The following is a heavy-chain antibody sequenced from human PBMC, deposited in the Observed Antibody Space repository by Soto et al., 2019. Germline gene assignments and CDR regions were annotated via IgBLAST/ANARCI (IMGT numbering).Heavy chain of an antibody. CDR1: GYTFTNYW. CDR2: IYPGDSDT. J-gene: IGHJ6*02. D-gene: IGHD2-2*01. V-gene: IGHV5-51*01. CDR3: ARHAPHGYCSSTSCGAPYYYGMDV. Sequence: GESLKISCKGSGYTFTNYWIGWVRQMPGKGLEWMGIIYPGDSDTKYNPSFQGQVTISADKSITTTYLRWSSLKASDTAMYYCARHAPHGYCSSTSCGAPYYYGMDVWGQGTTVTVSS.